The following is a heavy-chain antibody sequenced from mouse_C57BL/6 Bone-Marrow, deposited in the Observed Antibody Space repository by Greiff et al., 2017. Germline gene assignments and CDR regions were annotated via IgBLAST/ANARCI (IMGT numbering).Heavy chain of an antibody. CDR2: ISYSGST. D-gene: IGHD2-2*01. CDR1: GYSITSDY. J-gene: IGHJ1*03. V-gene: IGHV3-8*01. Sequence: EVQLQESGPGLAKPSQTLSLTCSVTGYSITSDYWNWIRQFPGHKLEYMGYISYSGSTYYNPSLKSRISITRDTSSTRYYLQLNCVTTEDTAAYYCARWDGYDGYWYFDVWGTGTTVTVSS. CDR3: ARWDGYDGYWYFDV.